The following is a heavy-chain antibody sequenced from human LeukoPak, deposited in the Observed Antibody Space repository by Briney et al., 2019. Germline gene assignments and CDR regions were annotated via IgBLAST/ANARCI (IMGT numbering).Heavy chain of an antibody. D-gene: IGHD1-26*01. CDR2: INPSGGST. Sequence: ASVKVSCKASGYTFTRYAINWLRQAPGQGLEWMGWINPSGGSTSYAQKFQGRVTMTRDTSTSTVYMELSSLRSEDTAVYYCAGGGGSYGDNYYYGMDVWGQGTTVTVSS. CDR3: AGGGGSYGDNYYYGMDV. CDR1: GYTFTRYA. J-gene: IGHJ6*02. V-gene: IGHV1-46*01.